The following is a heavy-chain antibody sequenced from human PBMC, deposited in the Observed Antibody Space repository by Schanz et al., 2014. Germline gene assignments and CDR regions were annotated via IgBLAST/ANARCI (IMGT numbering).Heavy chain of an antibody. CDR2: MNPNSGNP. CDR3: ARGRTFDY. Sequence: QVQLVQSGAEVHKPGASVKVSCTASGYTFTSYDINWVRQAPGQGLEWLGWMNPNSGNPGFAQKFRGRVTMTRNTSMSTAYIELHILTSEDTAVYYCARGRTFDYWGQGTLVTVSS. J-gene: IGHJ4*02. CDR1: GYTFTSYD. V-gene: IGHV1-8*01.